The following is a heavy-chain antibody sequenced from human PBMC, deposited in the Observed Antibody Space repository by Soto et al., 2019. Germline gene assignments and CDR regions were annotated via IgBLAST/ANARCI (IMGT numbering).Heavy chain of an antibody. CDR2: IWYDGSNK. V-gene: IGHV3-33*01. CDR3: AGWGTGDPDY. CDR1: GFTFSSYG. J-gene: IGHJ4*02. Sequence: QVQLVESGGGVVQPGRSLRLSCAASGFTFSSYGMHWVRQAPGKGLEWVAVIWYDGSNKYYADSVKGRFTISRDNSKHTLYLQMNSLRAEDTAVYYCAGWGTGDPDYWGQGTLVTVSS. D-gene: IGHD7-27*01.